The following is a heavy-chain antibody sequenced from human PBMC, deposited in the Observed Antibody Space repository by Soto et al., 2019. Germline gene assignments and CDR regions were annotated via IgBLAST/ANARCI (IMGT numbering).Heavy chain of an antibody. CDR2: IYPGDSDT. J-gene: IGHJ6*02. Sequence: GESLKISGKGSGYSFTSYWIGWVRQMTGKGLEWMGIIYPGDSDTRYSPSFQGQATISADKSISTAYLQWSSLKASDTAMYYCARRTNGDYSANYYGMDVWGQGTTVTVSS. CDR3: ARRTNGDYSANYYGMDV. V-gene: IGHV5-51*01. D-gene: IGHD4-17*01. CDR1: GYSFTSYW.